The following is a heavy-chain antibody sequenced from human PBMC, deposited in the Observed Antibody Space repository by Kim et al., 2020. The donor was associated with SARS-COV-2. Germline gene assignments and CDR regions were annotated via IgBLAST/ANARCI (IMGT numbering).Heavy chain of an antibody. Sequence: GRITISRDNAKNSLYLQMNSLRAEDTAVYYCARDGGYYDSSGYYYYAFDIWGQGTMVTVSS. V-gene: IGHV3-11*06. J-gene: IGHJ3*02. D-gene: IGHD3-22*01. CDR3: ARDGGYYDSSGYYYYAFDI.